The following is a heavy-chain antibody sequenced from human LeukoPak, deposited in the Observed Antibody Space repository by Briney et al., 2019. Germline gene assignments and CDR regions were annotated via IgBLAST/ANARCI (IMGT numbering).Heavy chain of an antibody. CDR2: IYYSGST. CDR1: GGSISSYY. D-gene: IGHD1-26*01. J-gene: IGHJ3*02. CDR3: ARDLAVGATTDAFDI. Sequence: PSETLSLTCTVSGGSISSYYWSWIRQPPGKGLEWIGYIYYSGSTYYNPSLKSRVTISVDTSKNQFSLKLSSVTAADTAVYYCARDLAVGATTDAFDIWGQGTMVTVSS. V-gene: IGHV4-30-4*08.